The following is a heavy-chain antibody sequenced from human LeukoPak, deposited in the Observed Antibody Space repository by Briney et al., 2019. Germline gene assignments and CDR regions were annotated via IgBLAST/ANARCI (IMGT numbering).Heavy chain of an antibody. J-gene: IGHJ3*02. Sequence: PSETLSLTCAVYGGSFSGYYWSWIRQPPGKGLEWIGEINHSGSTNYNPSLKSRVTISVDTSKNQFSLKLSSVTAADTAVYYCARALGHCSGGSCYSHAFDIWGQGTMVTVSS. CDR3: ARALGHCSGGSCYSHAFDI. V-gene: IGHV4-34*01. CDR1: GGSFSGYY. D-gene: IGHD2-15*01. CDR2: INHSGST.